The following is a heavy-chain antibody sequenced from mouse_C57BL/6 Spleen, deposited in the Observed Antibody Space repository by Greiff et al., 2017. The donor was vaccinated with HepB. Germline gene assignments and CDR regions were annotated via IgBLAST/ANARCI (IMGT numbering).Heavy chain of an antibody. J-gene: IGHJ1*03. CDR1: GFTFTDYY. D-gene: IGHD1-1*01. CDR2: IRNKANGYTT. Sequence: EVKLVESGGGLVQPGGSLSLSCAASGFTFTDYYMSWVRQPPGKALEWLGFIRNKANGYTTEYSASVKGRFTISRDNSQSILYLQMNALRAEDSATYYCARYAYGSSSRWYFDVWGTGTTVTVSS. CDR3: ARYAYGSSSRWYFDV. V-gene: IGHV7-3*01.